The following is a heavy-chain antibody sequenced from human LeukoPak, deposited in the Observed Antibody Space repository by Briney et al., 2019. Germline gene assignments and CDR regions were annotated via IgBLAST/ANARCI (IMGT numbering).Heavy chain of an antibody. CDR3: AKGLYCSSTSCYVGY. D-gene: IGHD2-2*01. Sequence: GGSLRLSCAASGFTFSSYGMHWVRQAPGKGLEWVAFIQYDGSNKYYADSVKGRFTISRDNSKNTLYLQMNSLRAEDTAVYYCAKGLYCSSTSCYVGYWGQGTLVTVSS. J-gene: IGHJ4*02. CDR2: IQYDGSNK. CDR1: GFTFSSYG. V-gene: IGHV3-30*02.